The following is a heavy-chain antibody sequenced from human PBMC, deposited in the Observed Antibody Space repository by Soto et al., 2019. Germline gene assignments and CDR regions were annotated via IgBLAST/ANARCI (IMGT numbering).Heavy chain of an antibody. Sequence: SETLSLTCTVSGGTISSSDHFWGWIRQPPGKGLEWLGSIFYAGSTYYSPALKSRATISMDTSRNQFSLRLTTVTAADTAVYYCARLVFHCLRGSCDDYSFYGVDVWGQGNTVT. CDR3: ARLVFHCLRGSCDDYSFYGVDV. CDR1: GGTISSSDHF. D-gene: IGHD2-15*01. J-gene: IGHJ6*02. V-gene: IGHV4-39*01. CDR2: IFYAGST.